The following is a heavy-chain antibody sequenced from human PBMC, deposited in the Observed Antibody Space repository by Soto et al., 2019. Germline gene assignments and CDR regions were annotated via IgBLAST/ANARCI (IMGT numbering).Heavy chain of an antibody. V-gene: IGHV3-30*18. J-gene: IGHJ6*02. D-gene: IGHD2-2*01. CDR1: GFTFSNYG. CDR3: AKSRDAYNFYFYYGMDV. Sequence: GGSLRLSCAASGFTFSNYGMHWVRQTPGKGLEWVALILYDGSNKYYVDSVKGRFTISRDNSKNTLYLQVSSLRAEDTAVYYCAKSRDAYNFYFYYGMDVWGQGTTVTVSS. CDR2: ILYDGSNK.